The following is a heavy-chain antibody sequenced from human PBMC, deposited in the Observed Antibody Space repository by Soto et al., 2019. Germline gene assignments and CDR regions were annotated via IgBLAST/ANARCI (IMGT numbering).Heavy chain of an antibody. J-gene: IGHJ6*02. Sequence: GGSLRLSCAASGFTFTSFGMHWVRQAPGKGLEWVAVIWYDGSNKHYADSVKGQFTISRDNTKNTLYLQMSSLRADDTAVYYCARVQSGSNYGYYYYAMDVWGQGTTVTVSS. CDR2: IWYDGSNK. CDR3: ARVQSGSNYGYYYYAMDV. CDR1: GFTFTSFG. V-gene: IGHV3-33*01. D-gene: IGHD4-4*01.